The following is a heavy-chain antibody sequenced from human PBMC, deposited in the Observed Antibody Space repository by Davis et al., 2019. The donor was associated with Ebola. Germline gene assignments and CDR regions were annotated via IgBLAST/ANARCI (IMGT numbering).Heavy chain of an antibody. CDR2: IIPILGIA. D-gene: IGHD1-26*01. CDR3: ARERWELLGGAFDP. CDR1: GYTFTSYT. V-gene: IGHV1-69*04. Sequence: AASVKVSCKASGYTFTSYTISWVRQAPGQGLEWMGRIIPILGIANYAQKFQGRVTITADKSTSTAYMEVGSLRPDDTAVYYCARERWELLGGAFDPWGQGTLVTVSS. J-gene: IGHJ5*02.